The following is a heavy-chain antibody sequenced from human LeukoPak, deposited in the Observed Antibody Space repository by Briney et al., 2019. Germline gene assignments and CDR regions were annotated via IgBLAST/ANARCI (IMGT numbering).Heavy chain of an antibody. CDR2: IKQDGSEM. CDR3: ARDKSCSSITCPASYFDN. Sequence: GGSLRLSCAASGFTFSSYWMSWVRQAPGKGLEWVANIKQDGSEMHYVDSVKGRITISRDNAMNSLYLRMNSLRAEDTAVYYCARDKSCSSITCPASYFDNWGQGTLVTVSS. D-gene: IGHD3-3*02. V-gene: IGHV3-7*01. J-gene: IGHJ4*02. CDR1: GFTFSSYW.